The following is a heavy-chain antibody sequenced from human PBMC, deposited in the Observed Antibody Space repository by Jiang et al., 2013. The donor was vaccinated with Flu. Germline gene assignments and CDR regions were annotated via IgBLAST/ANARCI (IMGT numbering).Heavy chain of an antibody. D-gene: IGHD5-12*01. Sequence: QLLESGGGLVQPGGSLRLSCAASGFTFSSYEMNWVRQAPGKGLEWVSYISSSGSTIYYADSVKGRFTISRDNAKNSLYLQMNSLRAEDTAVYYCARDLSGYDYRAFDYWGQGTLVTVSS. V-gene: IGHV3-48*03. CDR3: ARDLSGYDYRAFDY. J-gene: IGHJ4*02. CDR1: GFTFSSYE. CDR2: ISSSGSTI.